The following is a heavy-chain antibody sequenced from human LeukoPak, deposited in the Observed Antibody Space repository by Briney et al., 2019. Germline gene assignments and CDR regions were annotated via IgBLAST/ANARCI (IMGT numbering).Heavy chain of an antibody. Sequence: ASVKVSCKASGYTFTGYYMHWVRQAPGQGLEWMGWINPNSGGTNYAQKFQGRVTMTRDTSISTAYMELSRLRSDDTAVYYCARDHSWNDDLMKNDYWGQGTLVTVSS. J-gene: IGHJ4*02. D-gene: IGHD1-20*01. V-gene: IGHV1-2*02. CDR1: GYTFTGYY. CDR2: INPNSGGT. CDR3: ARDHSWNDDLMKNDY.